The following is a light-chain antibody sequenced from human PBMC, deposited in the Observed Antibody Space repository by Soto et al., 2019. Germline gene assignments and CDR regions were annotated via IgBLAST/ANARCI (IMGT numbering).Light chain of an antibody. Sequence: QSVLTQPASVSGSPGQSITISCTGTSSDVGGYNYVSWYQQHPGKAPKLMIYDVSNRPSGVSNRFSGSKSGNPASLTISGLQAEDEGDYYCSSYTSSSTAWVFGGGTKLTVL. CDR3: SSYTSSSTAWV. CDR1: SSDVGGYNY. CDR2: DVS. V-gene: IGLV2-14*01. J-gene: IGLJ3*02.